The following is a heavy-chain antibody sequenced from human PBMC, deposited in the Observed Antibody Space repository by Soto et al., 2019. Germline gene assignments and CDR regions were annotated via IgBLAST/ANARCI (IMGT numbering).Heavy chain of an antibody. V-gene: IGHV3-9*01. CDR2: LSWNSGSI. D-gene: IGHD3-16*02. Sequence: EVQLVESGGGLVQPGRSLRLSCAASGFTFENYAMHWVRQAPGKGLEWVSGLSWNSGSIGYADSVKGRFTISRDNAKKSLYLQMNDLTPDDTAVYYCAQAKGLIATSHFDSWGQGTRVTVSS. CDR1: GFTFENYA. CDR3: AQAKGLIATSHFDS. J-gene: IGHJ4*02.